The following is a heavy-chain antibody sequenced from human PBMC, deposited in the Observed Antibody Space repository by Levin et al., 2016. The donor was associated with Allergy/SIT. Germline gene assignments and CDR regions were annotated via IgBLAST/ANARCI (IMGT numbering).Heavy chain of an antibody. CDR1: GFIFTNAW. J-gene: IGHJ4*02. Sequence: GGSLRLSCAASGFIFTNAWMTWVRQAPGKGLEWVGRIKSRTDGGTTDYAAPVKDRFTISRDDSKNTLYLQMNSLKSEDTGVYYCTTTFDRYPPFDYWGQGTLVAVSS. CDR2: IKSRTDGGTT. V-gene: IGHV3-15*01. D-gene: IGHD3-9*01. CDR3: TTTFDRYPPFDY.